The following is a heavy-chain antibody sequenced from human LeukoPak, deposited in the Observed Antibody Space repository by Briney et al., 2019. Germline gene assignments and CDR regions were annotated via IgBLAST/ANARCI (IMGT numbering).Heavy chain of an antibody. CDR2: IIPIFGTA. V-gene: IGHV1-69*13. Sequence: SVKVSCKASGYTFTSYGISWVRQAPGQGLEWMGGIIPIFGTANYAQKFQGRVTITADESTSTAYMELSSLRSEDTAVYYCAREEYYYGSGTNTHLWGQGTLVTVSS. J-gene: IGHJ5*02. D-gene: IGHD3-10*01. CDR1: GYTFTSYG. CDR3: AREEYYYGSGTNTHL.